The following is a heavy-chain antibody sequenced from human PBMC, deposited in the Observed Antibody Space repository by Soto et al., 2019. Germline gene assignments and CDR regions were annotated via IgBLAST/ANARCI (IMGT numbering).Heavy chain of an antibody. CDR2: IYYSGST. D-gene: IGHD2-8*01. Sequence: SETLSLTCTVSGGSISSSSYYWGWIRQPPGKGLEWIGSIYYSGSTYYNPSLKSRVTISVDTSKNQFSLKLSSVTAADTAVYYCARGRTVYDWYFDLWGRGTLVTVSS. CDR1: GGSISSSSYY. J-gene: IGHJ2*01. V-gene: IGHV4-39*07. CDR3: ARGRTVYDWYFDL.